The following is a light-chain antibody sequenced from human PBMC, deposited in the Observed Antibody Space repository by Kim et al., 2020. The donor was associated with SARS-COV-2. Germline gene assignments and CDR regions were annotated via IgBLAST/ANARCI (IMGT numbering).Light chain of an antibody. CDR2: GVT. J-gene: IGLJ3*02. V-gene: IGLV2-23*02. CDR1: SSDIGRFNV. Sequence: GQSITISCNGTSSDIGRFNVVSWYQQHPGTAPKLIIYGVTERPSGVSNRFSGSKSDNTASLTISGLQPEDEAEFYCCSYGGNNNWLFGGGTKVTVL. CDR3: CSYGGNNNWL.